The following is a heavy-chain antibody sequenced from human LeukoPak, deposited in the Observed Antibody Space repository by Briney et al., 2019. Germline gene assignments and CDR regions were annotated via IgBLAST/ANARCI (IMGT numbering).Heavy chain of an antibody. V-gene: IGHV3-23*01. J-gene: IGHJ6*02. D-gene: IGHD6-13*01. Sequence: GGSLRLSCAASGFTLSSYAMSWVRQAPGKGLEWVSAISGSGGSTYYADSVKGRFTISRDNSKNTLYLQMNSLRAEDTAVYYCAKATDWSSSWYFPLGYYYYGMDVWGQGTTVTVSS. CDR3: AKATDWSSSWYFPLGYYYYGMDV. CDR1: GFTLSSYA. CDR2: ISGSGGST.